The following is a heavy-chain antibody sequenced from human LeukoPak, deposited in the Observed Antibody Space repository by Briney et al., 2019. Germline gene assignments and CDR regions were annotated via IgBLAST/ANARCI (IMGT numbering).Heavy chain of an antibody. CDR3: AREARITMVRGVHVNFDY. CDR2: ISAYNGNT. CDR1: GYTFTSYG. Sequence: ASVKVSCKASGYTFTSYGISWVRQAPGQGLEWIGWISAYNGNTNYAQKLQGRVTMTTDTSTSTAYMELRSLRSDDTAVYYCAREARITMVRGVHVNFDYWGQGTLVTVSP. D-gene: IGHD3-10*01. J-gene: IGHJ4*02. V-gene: IGHV1-18*04.